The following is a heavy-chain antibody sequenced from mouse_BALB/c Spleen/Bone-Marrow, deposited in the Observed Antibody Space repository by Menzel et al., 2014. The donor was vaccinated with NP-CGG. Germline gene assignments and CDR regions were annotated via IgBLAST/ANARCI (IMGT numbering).Heavy chain of an antibody. CDR1: GFTFSDYY. J-gene: IGHJ4*01. CDR2: ISNGGGST. Sequence: EVKLVESGGGLVQPGGSLKLSCATSGFTFSDYYMYWVRRTPEKRLEWVAYISNGGGSTYYPDTVKGRFTISRDNAKNTLYLRMSRLKSEDTAMYYCARHLYGNYGAMDYWGQGTSVTVSS. D-gene: IGHD2-1*01. CDR3: ARHLYGNYGAMDY. V-gene: IGHV5-12*02.